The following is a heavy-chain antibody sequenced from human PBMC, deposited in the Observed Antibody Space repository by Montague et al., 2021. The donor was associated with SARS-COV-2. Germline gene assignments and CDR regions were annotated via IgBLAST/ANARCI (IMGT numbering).Heavy chain of an antibody. J-gene: IGHJ4*02. D-gene: IGHD3-10*01. V-gene: IGHV4-31*03. CDR3: ATASGSGSLGFHY. CDR2: IYYNGTX. CDR1: GASISTGAYY. Sequence: TLSLTCTVSGASISTGAYYWSWIRQHPEKGLEWIGYIYYNGTXYYNPSLKSRVTISLDTSNNHSSLKLSSVTAADTAVYYCATASGSGSLGFHYWGQGTLVLVSS.